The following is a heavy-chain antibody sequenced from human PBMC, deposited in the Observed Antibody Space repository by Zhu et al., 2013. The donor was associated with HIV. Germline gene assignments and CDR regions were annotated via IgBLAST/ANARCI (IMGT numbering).Heavy chain of an antibody. CDR2: IYYSGST. V-gene: IGHV4-39*07. CDR1: GGSISSSSYY. D-gene: IGHD6-19*01. J-gene: IGHJ5*02. CDR3: ARDRGQRYSSGWYRENWLDP. Sequence: QVQLQGSGPGLVKPSETLSLTCTVSGGSISSSSYYWGWIRQPPGKGLEWIGSIYYSGSTYYNPSLKRRVTISVDASKNQFSLKLTSVTAADTAVYYCARDRGQRYSSGWYRENWLDPWGQGTLVTVSS.